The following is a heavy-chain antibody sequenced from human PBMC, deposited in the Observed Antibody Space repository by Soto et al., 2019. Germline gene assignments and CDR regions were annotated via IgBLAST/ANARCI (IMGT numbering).Heavy chain of an antibody. V-gene: IGHV2-70*11. CDR1: GFSLSTSGMC. Sequence: SGPRGEPTQTLTLTCTFSGFSLSTSGMCVSWIRQPPGKALEWLARIDWDDDKYYSTSLKTRLTISKDTSKNQVVLTMTNMDPVDTATYYGARDVRPGSYYAYWGQGTLVTVSS. CDR2: IDWDDDK. CDR3: ARDVRPGSYYAY. J-gene: IGHJ4*02. D-gene: IGHD3-10*01.